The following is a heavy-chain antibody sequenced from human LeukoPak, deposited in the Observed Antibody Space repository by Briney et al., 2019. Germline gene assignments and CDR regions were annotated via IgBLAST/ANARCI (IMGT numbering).Heavy chain of an antibody. Sequence: GGSLRLSCAASGFTFSSYGMSWVRQAPGKGLEWVSAISGSGGSTYYADSVKGRFTISRDNSKNTLYLQMNSLRAEDTAVYYCAKDSGTYYYDSSGHDYWGQGTLVTVSS. J-gene: IGHJ4*02. CDR1: GFTFSSYG. CDR2: ISGSGGST. V-gene: IGHV3-23*01. D-gene: IGHD3-22*01. CDR3: AKDSGTYYYDSSGHDY.